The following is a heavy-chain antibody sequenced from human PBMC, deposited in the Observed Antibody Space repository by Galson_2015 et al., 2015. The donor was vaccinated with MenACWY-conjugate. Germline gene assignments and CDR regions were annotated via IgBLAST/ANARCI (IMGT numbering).Heavy chain of an antibody. CDR3: ARVGRSSFDH. CDR1: GFTFSNYD. Sequence: SLRLSCAASGFTFSNYDMHWVRQATGKGLEWVSAIDTAGDTYYPGSVKGRFTISRENARNSLYLRVNSLRAEDTAVYYCARVGRSSFDHWGQGTLVTVSS. J-gene: IGHJ4*02. CDR2: IDTAGDT. D-gene: IGHD4-17*01. V-gene: IGHV3-13*01.